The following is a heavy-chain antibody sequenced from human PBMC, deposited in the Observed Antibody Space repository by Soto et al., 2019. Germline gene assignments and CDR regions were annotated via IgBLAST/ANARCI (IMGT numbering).Heavy chain of an antibody. V-gene: IGHV1-3*01. CDR1: GYTFTSYA. J-gene: IGHJ6*02. CDR3: ARPRLAKDSSGWQHYYYGMDV. D-gene: IGHD6-19*01. Sequence: ASVKVSCKASGYTFTSYAMHWVRQAPGQRLEWMGWINAGNGNTKYSQKFQGRVTITRDTSASTAYMELSSLRSEDTAVYYCARPRLAKDSSGWQHYYYGMDVWGQGTKVTVSS. CDR2: INAGNGNT.